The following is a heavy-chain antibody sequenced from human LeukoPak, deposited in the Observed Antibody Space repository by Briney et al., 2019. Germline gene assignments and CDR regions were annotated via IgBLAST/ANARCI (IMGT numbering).Heavy chain of an antibody. Sequence: PSQTLSLTCAVSGGSISSGGYSWSWIRQPPRKGLEWIGYIYHSGSTYYNPSLKSRVTISVDTSKNQFSLKLSSVTAADTAVYYCARDRIVVVPAAMPVYYYYGMDVWGQGTTVTVSS. CDR3: ARDRIVVVPAAMPVYYYYGMDV. CDR2: IYHSGST. J-gene: IGHJ6*02. D-gene: IGHD2-2*01. CDR1: GGSISSGGYS. V-gene: IGHV4-30-2*01.